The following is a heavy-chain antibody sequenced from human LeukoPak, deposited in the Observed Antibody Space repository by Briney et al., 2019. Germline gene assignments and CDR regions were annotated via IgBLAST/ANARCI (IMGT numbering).Heavy chain of an antibody. CDR3: ARESSWDSNGYWRDAFDI. J-gene: IGHJ3*02. CDR1: GFTFDDYA. CDR2: IDYSGSA. V-gene: IGHV4-59*01. D-gene: IGHD3-22*01. Sequence: LRLSCAASGFTFDDYAMHWVRQPPGKGLEWIGHIDYSGSASYNPSLESRVIISIDTSKNHFSLKLSSGTAADTAMYYCARESSWDSNGYWRDAFDIWGQGTMVTVSS.